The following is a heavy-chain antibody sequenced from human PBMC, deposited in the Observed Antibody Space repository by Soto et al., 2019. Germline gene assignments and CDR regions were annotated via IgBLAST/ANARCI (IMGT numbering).Heavy chain of an antibody. Sequence: QLRESGPGLVKPSGTLSLTCFVSGASISSTYWWSWIRQTPGKRLEWIGQIYHTGTNSYNPSFTTQVTIPLDKSNNQFSLRLTAMTAADTAVYYCAALPPRIVVVMTDLPTWGQGTLVTVSS. CDR1: GASISSTYW. D-gene: IGHD2-15*01. J-gene: IGHJ5*02. V-gene: IGHV4-4*02. CDR2: IYHTGTN. CDR3: AALPPRIVVVMTDLPT.